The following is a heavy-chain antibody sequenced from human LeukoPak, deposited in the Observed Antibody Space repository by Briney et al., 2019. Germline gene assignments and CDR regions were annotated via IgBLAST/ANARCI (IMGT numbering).Heavy chain of an antibody. CDR3: ARSLVVNNYFDY. D-gene: IGHD3-22*01. V-gene: IGHV4-31*03. J-gene: IGHJ4*02. CDR2: IYYSGST. Sequence: PSETLSLTCTVSGGSISSGGYYWSWIRQHPGKGLEWIGYIYYSGSTYYNPSLKSRVTISVDTSKNQFSLKLSSVTAADTAVYYCARSLVVNNYFDYWGQGTLVTVSS. CDR1: GGSISSGGYY.